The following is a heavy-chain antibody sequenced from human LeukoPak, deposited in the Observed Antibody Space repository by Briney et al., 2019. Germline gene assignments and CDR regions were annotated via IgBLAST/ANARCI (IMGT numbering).Heavy chain of an antibody. V-gene: IGHV3-7*01. CDR2: IKRDGSEK. D-gene: IGHD3-22*01. J-gene: IGHJ4*02. CDR1: GFSFSTYW. Sequence: GSLRLSCAASGFSFSTYWMTWVRQAPGKGLEWVANIKRDGSEKYYVDSVKGRFTISRDNAKNSLYLQMNSLRAEDTAVYHCARHPDNNSGYFDYWGQGTLVTVSS. CDR3: ARHPDNNSGYFDY.